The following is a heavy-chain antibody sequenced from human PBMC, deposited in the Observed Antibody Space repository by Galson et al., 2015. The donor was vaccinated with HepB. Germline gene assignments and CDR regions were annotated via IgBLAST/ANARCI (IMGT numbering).Heavy chain of an antibody. Sequence: SLRLSCAASGFTFSSYSMNWVRQAPGKGLEWVSYISSSSSTICYADSVKGRFTISRDNAKNSLYLQMNSLRDEDTAVYYCARTYCSSTSCYYYYYYGMDVWGQGTTVTVSS. CDR2: ISSSSSTI. CDR1: GFTFSSYS. CDR3: ARTYCSSTSCYYYYYYGMDV. D-gene: IGHD2-2*01. J-gene: IGHJ6*02. V-gene: IGHV3-48*02.